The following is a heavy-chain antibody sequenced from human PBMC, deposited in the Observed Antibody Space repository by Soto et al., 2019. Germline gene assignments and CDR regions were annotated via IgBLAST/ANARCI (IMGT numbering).Heavy chain of an antibody. D-gene: IGHD3-22*01. Sequence: GGSLRLSCAASGFTFSNAWMSWVRQAPGKGLEWVGRIKSKTDGGTTDYAAPVKGRFTISRDDSKNTLYLQMNSLKTEDTAVYYCTSSDYYDSSGYYYWGQGTLVTVSS. J-gene: IGHJ4*02. CDR1: GFTFSNAW. CDR2: IKSKTDGGTT. V-gene: IGHV3-15*01. CDR3: TSSDYYDSSGYYY.